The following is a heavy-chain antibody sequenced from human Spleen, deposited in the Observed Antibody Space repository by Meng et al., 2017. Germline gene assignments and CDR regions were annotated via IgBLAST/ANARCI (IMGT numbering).Heavy chain of an antibody. J-gene: IGHJ5*01. CDR2: SKIRGDNYAT. CDR3: AREFYYRFDS. Sequence: GESLKISCAVSGFTFSSSAMSWVRQAPGKGLEWVGRSKIRGDNYATEYAASLEGRFTISRADSENSLYLQMNNLKIEDSAVYYCAREFYYRFDSWGQGTLVTVSS. D-gene: IGHD3-10*01. CDR1: GFTFSSSA. V-gene: IGHV3-72*01.